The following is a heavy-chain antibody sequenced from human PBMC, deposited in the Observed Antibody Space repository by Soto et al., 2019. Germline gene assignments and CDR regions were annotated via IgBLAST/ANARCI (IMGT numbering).Heavy chain of an antibody. V-gene: IGHV4-59*08. CDR3: AGLNFDILRAYYAFDI. CDR1: RGSINSHY. CDR2: ISYSGST. J-gene: IGHJ3*02. Sequence: SETLSLTCTVSRGSINSHYWSWIRQSPGKGLEYIGYISYSGSTNYNPSLKSRLTISVDTSKNQFSLKLTSVTAADTAVYYCAGLNFDILRAYYAFDIWGQGTMVT. D-gene: IGHD3-9*01.